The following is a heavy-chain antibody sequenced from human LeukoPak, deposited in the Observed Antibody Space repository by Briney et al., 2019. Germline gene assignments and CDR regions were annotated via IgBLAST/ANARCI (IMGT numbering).Heavy chain of an antibody. V-gene: IGHV3-30-3*01. CDR1: GFTFSSYV. CDR2: VSEDGSNK. CDR3: ARGILEKNSVAFDI. D-gene: IGHD3-3*01. J-gene: IGHJ3*02. Sequence: GRSLRLSCAASGFTFSSYVIHWVRQAPGEGLEWVALVSEDGSNKYYADSVKGRFTISRDNSQNTLYLQMNSLRAEDTAVYSCARGILEKNSVAFDIWGQGTMVTVSS.